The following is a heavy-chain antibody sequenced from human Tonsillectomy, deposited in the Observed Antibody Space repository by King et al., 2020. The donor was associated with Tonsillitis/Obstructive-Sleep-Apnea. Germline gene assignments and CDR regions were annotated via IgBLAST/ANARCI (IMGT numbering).Heavy chain of an antibody. J-gene: IGHJ5*02. Sequence: AQLVEPGGGLVKPGGSLRLSCAASGFTFSSYSMNWVRQAPGKGLEWVSSISSSSSYIYYADLVKGRFTISRDNAKNSLYLQMNSLRAEDTAVYYCARGYCTIGVWNYCSGGSCYCWFDPWGQGTLVTVSS. D-gene: IGHD2-15*01. CDR2: ISSSSSYI. V-gene: IGHV3-21*01. CDR3: ARGYCTIGVWNYCSGGSCYCWFDP. CDR1: GFTFSSYS.